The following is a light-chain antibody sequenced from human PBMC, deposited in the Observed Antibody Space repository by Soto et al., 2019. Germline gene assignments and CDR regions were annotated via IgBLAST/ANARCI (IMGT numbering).Light chain of an antibody. CDR3: AAWDDILNGVV. CDR1: SSNIGNNA. V-gene: IGLV1-36*01. Sequence: QSVLTQPTSVSEAPRQRVTISCSGSSSNIGNNAVNWYQQLPGKAPKLLIYYDDLLPSGVSDRFFGSKSGTSASLAISGLQYEDEADYYCAAWDDILNGVVFGGGTQLTVL. CDR2: YDD. J-gene: IGLJ2*01.